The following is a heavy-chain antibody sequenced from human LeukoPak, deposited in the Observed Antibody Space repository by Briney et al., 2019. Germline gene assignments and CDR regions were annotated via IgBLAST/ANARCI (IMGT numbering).Heavy chain of an antibody. CDR1: EFTFRHAW. V-gene: IGHV3-48*02. CDR2: ISGSGSVS. CDR3: ARDGGFGFLAAFDI. Sequence: AGGSLRLSCAASEFTFRHAWMSWVRQAPGKGLEWISYISGSGSVSYYEDSVKGRFTISRDNAKNSLYLQMNSLRDEDTALYYCARDGGFGFLAAFDIWGQGTMVTVSS. J-gene: IGHJ3*02. D-gene: IGHD3-10*01.